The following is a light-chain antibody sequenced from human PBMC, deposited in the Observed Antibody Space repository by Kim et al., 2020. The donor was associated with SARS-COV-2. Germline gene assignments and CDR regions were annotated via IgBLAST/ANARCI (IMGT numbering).Light chain of an antibody. V-gene: IGKV3-20*01. CDR2: GAS. J-gene: IGKJ1*01. CDR1: QSISNNY. CDR3: QQYGTSPPWT. Sequence: PGERATLACRASQSISNNYLAWYQQKPDQAPRLLISGASTRATDIPDRVSGSGSGTDFTRTISRLEPEDFAVYYCQQYGTSPPWTLGQGTKVDIK.